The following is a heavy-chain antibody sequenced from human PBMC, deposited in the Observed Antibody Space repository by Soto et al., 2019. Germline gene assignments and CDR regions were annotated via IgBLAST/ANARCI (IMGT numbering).Heavy chain of an antibody. J-gene: IGHJ4*02. D-gene: IGHD3-22*01. CDR1: GGSISSGDYY. V-gene: IGHV4-30-4*01. CDR3: ASYYDSSGSIDY. Sequence: SETLSLTCTVSGGSISSGDYYWSWIRQPPGKGLEWIGYIYYSGSTYYNPSLKSRVTIPVDTSKNQFSLKLSSVTAADTAVYYCASYYDSSGSIDYWGQGTLVTVSS. CDR2: IYYSGST.